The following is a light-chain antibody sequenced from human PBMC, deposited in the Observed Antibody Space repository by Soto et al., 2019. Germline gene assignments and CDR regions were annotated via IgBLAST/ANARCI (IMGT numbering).Light chain of an antibody. CDR3: QQYGTSRVT. Sequence: EIVLTHSPGTLSLSPGERATLSCRASQGVSSYLAWYQQKPGQAPRLLIYGATSRATGIPDRFSGSGSGTDFTLTISRLEPEDFAVYYCQQYGTSRVTFGQGTLLEIK. CDR2: GAT. CDR1: QGVSSY. J-gene: IGKJ5*01. V-gene: IGKV3-20*01.